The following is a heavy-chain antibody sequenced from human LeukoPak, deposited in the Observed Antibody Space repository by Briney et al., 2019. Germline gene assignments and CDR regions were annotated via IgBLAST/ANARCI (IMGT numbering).Heavy chain of an antibody. Sequence: GGSLRLSCAASGFSFSNYAMNWVRQAPGKGLEWVAVISFDGSNKYYADSVKGRFTISRDNSKNTLYLQMNSLRAEDTAVYYCARDILAVAGTGYFDSWGQGTLVTVSS. V-gene: IGHV3-30-3*01. CDR1: GFSFSNYA. J-gene: IGHJ4*02. CDR3: ARDILAVAGTGYFDS. CDR2: ISFDGSNK. D-gene: IGHD6-19*01.